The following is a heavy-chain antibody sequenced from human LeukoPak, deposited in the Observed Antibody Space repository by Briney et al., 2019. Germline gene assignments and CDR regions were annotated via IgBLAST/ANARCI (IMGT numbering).Heavy chain of an antibody. CDR3: SRLLPSRPYFYFDY. CDR2: IYSSGTT. CDR1: GGSISSYY. J-gene: IGHJ4*02. D-gene: IGHD6-6*01. Sequence: SETLSLTCTVSGGSISSYYWSWVRQPPGRRPEWIGYIYSSGTTKYNPSLQSRVTISIDTSKNQFSLKLTSMTAADTAVYFCSRLLPSRPYFYFDYWGRGALVTVSS. V-gene: IGHV4-4*09.